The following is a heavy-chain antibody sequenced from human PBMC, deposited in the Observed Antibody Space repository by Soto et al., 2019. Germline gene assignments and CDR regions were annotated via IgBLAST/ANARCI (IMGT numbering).Heavy chain of an antibody. D-gene: IGHD3-10*01. CDR3: ARDDEGGSYCDLGY. CDR2: ILHDGNNK. CDR1: GFTFSNYI. Sequence: QVQLVESGGGVVQPGRSLRLSCAASGFTFSNYIMHWVRQAPGKGLEWVAIILHDGNNKYYADSVKGRFTISRDNSKNPLYLQMNRLRTEDTAIYYCARDDEGGSYCDLGYWGQGTLVTVSS. V-gene: IGHV3-30-3*01. J-gene: IGHJ4*02.